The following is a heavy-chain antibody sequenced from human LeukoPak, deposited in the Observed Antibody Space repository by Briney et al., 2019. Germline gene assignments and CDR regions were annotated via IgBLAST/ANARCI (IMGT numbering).Heavy chain of an antibody. Sequence: GESLKISCKASGYSFTKYWIGWVRQMPGKGLEWMGMIYPGDSDLRYNSPFRGQVTISADKATGTAYLQWSSLRASDTAMFYCVRHDASGSYPDYWGQGTLVTVSS. J-gene: IGHJ4*02. CDR2: IYPGDSDL. CDR3: VRHDASGSYPDY. CDR1: GYSFTKYW. D-gene: IGHD3-10*01. V-gene: IGHV5-51*01.